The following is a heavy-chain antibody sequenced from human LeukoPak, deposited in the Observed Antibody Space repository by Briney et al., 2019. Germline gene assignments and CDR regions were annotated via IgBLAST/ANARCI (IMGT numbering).Heavy chain of an antibody. CDR2: ISSSSYI. D-gene: IGHD2-8*01. J-gene: IGHJ6*02. Sequence: GGSLRLSCAASGFTFSSYSMNWVRQAPGKGLEWVSSISSSSYIYYADSVKGRFTISRDNAKNSLYLQMNSLRAEDTAVYYCARDRIVLMVYAMPMDVWGQGTTVTVSS. V-gene: IGHV3-21*01. CDR1: GFTFSSYS. CDR3: ARDRIVLMVYAMPMDV.